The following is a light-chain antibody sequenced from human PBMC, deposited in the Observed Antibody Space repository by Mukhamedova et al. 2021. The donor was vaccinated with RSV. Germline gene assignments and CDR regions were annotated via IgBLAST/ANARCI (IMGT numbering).Light chain of an antibody. Sequence: KLLIYKASSLESWVPSRFSGSGSGTEFTLTISSLQPDDFAVYYCQQYNNWPPLTFGGGTKVEIK. J-gene: IGKJ4*01. V-gene: IGKV1-5*03. CDR2: KAS. CDR3: QQYNNWPPLT.